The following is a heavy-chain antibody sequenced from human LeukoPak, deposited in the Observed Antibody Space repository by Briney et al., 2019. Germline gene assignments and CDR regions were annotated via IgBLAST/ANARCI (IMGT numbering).Heavy chain of an antibody. D-gene: IGHD3-16*01. V-gene: IGHV3-23*01. CDR2: ISGSGGST. Sequence: GGSLRLSCVASGFTFDDFGMSWVRQAPGKGLEWVSAISGSGGSTYYADSVKGRFTISRDNSKNTLYLQMNSLRAEDTAVYYCAVDAGGHWGQGTLVTVSS. CDR3: AVDAGGH. J-gene: IGHJ4*02. CDR1: GFTFDDFG.